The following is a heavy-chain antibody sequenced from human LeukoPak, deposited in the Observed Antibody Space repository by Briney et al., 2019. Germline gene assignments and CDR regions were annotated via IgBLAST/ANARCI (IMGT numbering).Heavy chain of an antibody. J-gene: IGHJ4*02. CDR1: GFPFHTSW. CDR2: IKQDGSEK. D-gene: IGHD2-15*01. CDR3: RVAAPVDY. Sequence: PGGSLRLSCAASGFPFHTSWMTWVRQAPGKGLEWVANIKQDGSEKYYVDSVKGRFTISRDNSKNTLYLQMNSLRAEDTAVYYCRVAAPVDYWGQGTLVTVSS. V-gene: IGHV3-7*01.